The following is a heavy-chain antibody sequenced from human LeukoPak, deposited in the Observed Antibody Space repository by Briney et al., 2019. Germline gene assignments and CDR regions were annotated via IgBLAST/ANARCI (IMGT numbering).Heavy chain of an antibody. V-gene: IGHV3-48*01. J-gene: IGHJ3*02. D-gene: IGHD2-21*01. Sequence: GGSLRLSCAASGFTFSSYSMNWVRQAPGKGLEWVSYISSSSSTIYYADSVKGRFTISRDNAKNSLYLQMNSLRAEDTAVYYCAKDEGSYCGGDCYSDAFDIWGQGTMVTVSS. CDR1: GFTFSSYS. CDR3: AKDEGSYCGGDCYSDAFDI. CDR2: ISSSSSTI.